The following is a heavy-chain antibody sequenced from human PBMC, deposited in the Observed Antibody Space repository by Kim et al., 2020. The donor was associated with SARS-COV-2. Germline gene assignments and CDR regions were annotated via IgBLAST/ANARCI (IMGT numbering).Heavy chain of an antibody. CDR2: INHSGST. CDR1: GGSFSGHY. J-gene: IGHJ6*02. D-gene: IGHD5-12*01. V-gene: IGHV4-34*01. CDR3: ARQVDILMGLYGMDV. Sequence: SETLSLTCAVSGGSFSGHYWSWIRQPPGKGLEWIGEINHSGSTNYNPSLKSRVTISVDTSKNQFSLKLTSVTAADTAVYYCARQVDILMGLYGMDVWGQGTTVTVSS.